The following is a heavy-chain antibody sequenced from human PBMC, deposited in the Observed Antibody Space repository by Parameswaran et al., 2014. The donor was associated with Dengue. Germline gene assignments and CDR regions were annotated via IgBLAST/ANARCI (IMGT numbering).Heavy chain of an antibody. CDR2: INHSGST. D-gene: IGHD3-10*01. CDR3: ARAFNDRGVDVTVDY. J-gene: IGHJ4*02. Sequence: WIRQPPGKGLEWIGEINHSGSTNYNPSLKSRVTISVDTSKNQFSLKLSSVTAADTAVYYCARAFNDRGVDVTVDYWGQGTLVTVSS. V-gene: IGHV4-34*01.